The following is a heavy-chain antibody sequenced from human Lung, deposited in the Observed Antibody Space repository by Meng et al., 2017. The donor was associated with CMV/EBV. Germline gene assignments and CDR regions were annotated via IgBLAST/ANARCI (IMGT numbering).Heavy chain of an antibody. CDR3: AHTFRSGYDSPYYGMDV. CDR2: ISGSGGST. V-gene: IGHV3-23*01. Sequence: GESLKISCAASGFTFSSYAMSWVRQAPGKGLEWVSAISGSGGSTYYADSVKGRFTISRDNSKNTLYLQINSLRAEDTAVYYCAHTFRSGYDSPYYGMDVWGQGTTVTVSS. CDR1: GFTFSSYA. D-gene: IGHD3-3*01. J-gene: IGHJ6*02.